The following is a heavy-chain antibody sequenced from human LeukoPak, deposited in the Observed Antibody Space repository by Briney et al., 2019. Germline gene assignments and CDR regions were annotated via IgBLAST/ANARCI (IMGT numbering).Heavy chain of an antibody. CDR2: FDPEDGET. J-gene: IGHJ4*02. CDR3: AAGVLGAAGYFDY. CDR1: GYTLTELS. D-gene: IGHD1-26*01. Sequence: ASVKVSCKVSGYTLTELSMHWVRQAPGKGLEWMGGFDPEDGETIYAQKFQGRVTMTEDTSADTAYMELSSLRSEDTAVYYCAAGVLGAAGYFDYWGQGTLVTVSS. V-gene: IGHV1-24*01.